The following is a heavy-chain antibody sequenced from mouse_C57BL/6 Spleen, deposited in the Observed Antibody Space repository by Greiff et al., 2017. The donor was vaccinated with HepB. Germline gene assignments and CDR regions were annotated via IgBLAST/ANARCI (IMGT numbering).Heavy chain of an antibody. Sequence: EVQRVESGGDLVKPGGSLKLSCAASGFTFSSYGMSWVRQTPDKRLEWVATISSGGSYTYYPDSVKGRFTISRDNAKNTLYLQMSSLKSEDTARYYCARQENYDYDGDYWVQGTTLTVSS. CDR1: GFTFSSYG. V-gene: IGHV5-6*01. J-gene: IGHJ2*01. CDR3: ARQENYDYDGDY. D-gene: IGHD2-4*01. CDR2: ISSGGSYT.